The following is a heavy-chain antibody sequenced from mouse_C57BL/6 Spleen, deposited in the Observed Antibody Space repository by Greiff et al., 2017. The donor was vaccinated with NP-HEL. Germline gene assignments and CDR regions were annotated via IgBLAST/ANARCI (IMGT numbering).Heavy chain of an antibody. V-gene: IGHV1-82*01. CDR2: IYPGDGDT. CDR1: GYAFSSSW. Sequence: VQLQQSGPELVKPGASVKISCKASGYAFSSSWMNWVKQRPGKGLEWIGRIYPGDGDTNYNGKFKGKATLTADKSSSTAYMQLSSLTSEDSAVYFCARWTVVDYWGQGTTLTVSS. CDR3: ARWTVVDY. J-gene: IGHJ2*01. D-gene: IGHD1-1*01.